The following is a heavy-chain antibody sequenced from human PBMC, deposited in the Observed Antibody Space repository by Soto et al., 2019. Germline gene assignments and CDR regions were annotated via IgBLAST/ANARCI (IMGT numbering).Heavy chain of an antibody. CDR2: IFSSGTT. CDR1: GDSIGSGNKY. Sequence: ASETLSLTCTVSGDSIGSGNKYWSWIRQAPGKGLEWIGYIFSSGTTNYNPSLKSRVTISVDTSKNQFSLKLSSVTAADTAVYYCARVLYDFWSGYYTADGMDVWGQGTTVTVSS. D-gene: IGHD3-3*01. J-gene: IGHJ6*02. V-gene: IGHV4-61*01. CDR3: ARVLYDFWSGYYTADGMDV.